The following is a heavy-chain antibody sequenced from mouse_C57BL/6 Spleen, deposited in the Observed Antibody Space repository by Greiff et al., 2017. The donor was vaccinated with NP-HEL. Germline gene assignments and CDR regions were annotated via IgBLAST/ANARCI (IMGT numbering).Heavy chain of an antibody. CDR1: GYTFTNYW. CDR3: ARKNVYYDSDGWYFDV. J-gene: IGHJ1*03. V-gene: IGHV1-63*01. CDR2: IYPGCGYT. D-gene: IGHD2-4*01. Sequence: QVQLQQSGAELVKPGTSVKMSCKASGYTFTNYWIGWAKQRPGQGLEWIGEIYPGCGYTNYNEKFKGKATMTADKSSSTAYMQFSSLTTEDSAIYYYARKNVYYDSDGWYFDVWGTGTTVTVSS.